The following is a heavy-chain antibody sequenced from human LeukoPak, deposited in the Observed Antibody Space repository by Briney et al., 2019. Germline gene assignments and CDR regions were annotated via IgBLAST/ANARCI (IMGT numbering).Heavy chain of an antibody. CDR3: VKGRAAGSYYFDY. D-gene: IGHD6-13*01. V-gene: IGHV3-64D*06. Sequence: GGSLRLSCSASGFTFSSYAMHWVRQAPGKGLEYVSAISSNGGSTYYADSVKGRFTISRDNSKNTLYLQMSSLRAEDTAVYYCVKGRAAGSYYFDYWGREPWSPSPQ. CDR2: ISSNGGST. CDR1: GFTFSSYA. J-gene: IGHJ4*02.